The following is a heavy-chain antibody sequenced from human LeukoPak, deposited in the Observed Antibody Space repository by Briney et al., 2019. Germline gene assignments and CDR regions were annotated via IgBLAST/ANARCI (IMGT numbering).Heavy chain of an antibody. Sequence: GGSLRLSCAASGFTFSSYSMNWVRQAPGKGLEWISYISSSSSTIYNADSVRGRFTISRDNAKNSLYLQMNSLRAEDTAVYYCARDFGSSWDYYYFYYMDVWGKGTTVTVSS. CDR2: ISSSSSTI. D-gene: IGHD6-13*01. J-gene: IGHJ6*03. CDR3: ARDFGSSWDYYYFYYMDV. V-gene: IGHV3-48*04. CDR1: GFTFSSYS.